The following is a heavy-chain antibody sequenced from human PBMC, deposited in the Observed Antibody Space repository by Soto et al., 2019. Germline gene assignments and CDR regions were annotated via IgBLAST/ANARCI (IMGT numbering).Heavy chain of an antibody. CDR3: ARDVGTMVRGVKRHWFDP. V-gene: IGHV4-4*02. CDR2: IYHSGRT. CDR1: GGSISSSNW. D-gene: IGHD3-10*01. Sequence: QVQLQESGPGLVKPSGTLALTCAVSGGSISSSNWWSWVRQPPGKGLECIVEIYHSGRTNYNPSLKSRVTIPVDKPKNQFSLKLSSVTAADTAVYYCARDVGTMVRGVKRHWFDPWGQGTLVTVSS. J-gene: IGHJ5*02.